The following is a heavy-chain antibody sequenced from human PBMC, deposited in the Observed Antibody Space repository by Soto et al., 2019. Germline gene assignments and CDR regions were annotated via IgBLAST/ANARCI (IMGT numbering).Heavy chain of an antibody. V-gene: IGHV1-69*01. CDR3: AVAMVREILIFESSGMHV. CDR2: LIPNFDTP. CDR1: GGTFNNYA. Sequence: QVQLVQSGAEVKKPGSSVKVSCKTSGGTFNNYAISWVRQAPGQGLEWMGGLIPNFDTPNYAQKFQDRLTIIADESTSTGSMELRSLRSDDTAVYYCAVAMVREILIFESSGMHVWGQGTTVTVSS. D-gene: IGHD3-10*01. J-gene: IGHJ6*02.